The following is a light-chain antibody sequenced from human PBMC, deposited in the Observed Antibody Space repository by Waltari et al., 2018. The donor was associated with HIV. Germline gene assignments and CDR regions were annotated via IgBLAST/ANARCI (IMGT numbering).Light chain of an antibody. CDR3: GTWDSSLSAV. V-gene: IGLV1-51*01. Sequence: SVLTQPPSVSAAPGPRVTISRSGSSSNIGNNYVSWYQHLPGAAPKLLIYDNNNRPSGIPDRFSGSKSGTSATLVITGLQTGDEADYYCGTWDSSLSAVFGGGTKLTVL. CDR2: DNN. J-gene: IGLJ3*02. CDR1: SSNIGNNY.